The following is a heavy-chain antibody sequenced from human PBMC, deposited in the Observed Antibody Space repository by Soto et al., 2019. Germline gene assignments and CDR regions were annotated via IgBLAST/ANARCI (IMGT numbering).Heavy chain of an antibody. V-gene: IGHV4-59*12. CDR1: NVSLNVYN. D-gene: IGHD5-18*01. J-gene: IGHJ5*02. CDR2: IYYRGTT. Sequence: QVQLQESGPGLVESSETLSLTCDVSNVSLNVYNWSWIRQPPVKELEWIGNIYYRGTTNYNPSLQGRVTMSIDTAKNQFSLMLTSVSTADTAVYYCTRVATAVPSWGGGVLVSVSS. CDR3: TRVATAVPS.